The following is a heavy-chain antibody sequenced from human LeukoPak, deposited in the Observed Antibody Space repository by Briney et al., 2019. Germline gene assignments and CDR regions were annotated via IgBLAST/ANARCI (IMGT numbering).Heavy chain of an antibody. Sequence: GESLKISCKGSGYIFTSYWIGWERQTPGKGLEWMGIIYPGDSDTRYSPSFQGQVTISADKSISTAYLQWSSLKASDTAMYYCARQRYSASDSHFDYWGQGTLVTVSS. CDR1: GYIFTSYW. D-gene: IGHD5-12*01. V-gene: IGHV5-51*01. CDR2: IYPGDSDT. J-gene: IGHJ4*02. CDR3: ARQRYSASDSHFDY.